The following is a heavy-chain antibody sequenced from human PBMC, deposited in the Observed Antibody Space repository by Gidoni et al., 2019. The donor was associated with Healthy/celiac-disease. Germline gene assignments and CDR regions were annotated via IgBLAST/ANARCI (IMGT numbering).Heavy chain of an antibody. D-gene: IGHD4-17*01. CDR1: GFTFSSSR. CDR2: ISYDGSNK. CDR3: AKDEGGDYSLWYYYGMDV. Sequence: QVQLVESGGGVVQPGRSLRLSCAASGFTFSSSRMHWVRQAPGKGLEWVAVISYDGSNKYYADSVKGRFTISRDNSKNTLYLQMNSLGAEDTAVYYCAKDEGGDYSLWYYYGMDVWGQGTTVTVSS. V-gene: IGHV3-30*18. J-gene: IGHJ6*02.